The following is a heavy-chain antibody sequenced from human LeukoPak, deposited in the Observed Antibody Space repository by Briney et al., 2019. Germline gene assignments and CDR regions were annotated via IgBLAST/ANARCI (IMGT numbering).Heavy chain of an antibody. CDR3: SKDPSGNYYVDC. V-gene: IGHV3-23*01. CDR2: ISRSGGST. D-gene: IGHD1-26*01. CDR1: GFTFRSYA. J-gene: IGHJ4*02. Sequence: GGSLRLSCAASGFTFRSYAMIWVRRAPGKGLEWVSAISRSGGSTYYADSVKGRFTISRDNSKNTLYLQMNSLRAEDTAIYYCSKDPSGNYYVDCWGQGTLVTVSS.